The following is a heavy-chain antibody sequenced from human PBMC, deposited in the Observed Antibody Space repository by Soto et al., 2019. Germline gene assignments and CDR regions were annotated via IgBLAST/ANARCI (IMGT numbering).Heavy chain of an antibody. CDR3: ARDSGSYYYYYGMDV. J-gene: IGHJ6*02. CDR2: ISSSGSTI. Sequence: TLSSYEMNWVRQAPGKGLEWVSYISSSGSTIYYADSVKGRFTISRDNAKNSLYLQMNSLRAEDTAVYYCARDSGSYYYYYGMDVWGQGTTVTVSS. V-gene: IGHV3-48*03. D-gene: IGHD1-26*01. CDR1: TLSSYE.